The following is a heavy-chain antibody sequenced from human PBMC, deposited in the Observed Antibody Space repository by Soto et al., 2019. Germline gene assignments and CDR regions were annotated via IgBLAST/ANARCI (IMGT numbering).Heavy chain of an antibody. CDR1: GGTFSSYA. D-gene: IGHD6-6*01. J-gene: IGHJ4*02. CDR2: IIPIFGTA. CDR3: ARESDSSSSFDY. V-gene: IGHV1-69*13. Sequence: ASVKVSCKASGGTFSSYAISWVRQAPGQGLEWMGGIIPIFGTANYAQKFQGRVTITADESTSTAYMELSSLRSEDTAVYYCARESDSSSSFDYWGQGTLVTVSS.